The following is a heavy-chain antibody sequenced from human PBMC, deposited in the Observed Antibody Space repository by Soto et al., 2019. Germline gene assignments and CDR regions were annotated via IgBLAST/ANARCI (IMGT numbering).Heavy chain of an antibody. J-gene: IGHJ3*02. V-gene: IGHV4-39*07. CDR2: IYYSGST. Sequence: PSETLSLTCTVSGGSISSSSYYWGWIRQPPGKGLEWIGSIYYSGSTYYNPSLKSRVTISVDTSKNQFSLKLSSVTAADTAVYYCARDEEGYSYGFSGAFDIWGQGTMVTVSS. CDR3: ARDEEGYSYGFSGAFDI. CDR1: GGSISSSSYY. D-gene: IGHD5-18*01.